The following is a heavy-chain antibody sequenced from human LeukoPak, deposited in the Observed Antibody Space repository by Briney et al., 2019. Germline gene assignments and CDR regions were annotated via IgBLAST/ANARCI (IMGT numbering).Heavy chain of an antibody. D-gene: IGHD6-25*01. CDR2: IYPRDSDT. Sequence: GGSLEISCQGPGYNFTNYWIAWVRQLPGQGLEWLGIIYPRDSDTTYSPSFQGQVSISVDTSIDTAYLQWSSVKASDTAMYYCASLLAAPYYINFWGQGTLVTVSS. CDR1: GYNFTNYW. J-gene: IGHJ4*02. V-gene: IGHV5-51*01. CDR3: ASLLAAPYYINF.